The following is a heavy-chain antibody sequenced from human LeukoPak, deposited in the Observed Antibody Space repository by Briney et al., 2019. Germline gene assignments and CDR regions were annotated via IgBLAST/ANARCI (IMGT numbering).Heavy chain of an antibody. CDR1: GFTFSSYG. D-gene: IGHD3-3*01. CDR3: ARETTIFGVAPGRYGMDV. J-gene: IGHJ6*02. V-gene: IGHV3-30*03. CDR2: ISYDGSNK. Sequence: PGGSLRLSCAASGFTFSSYGMHWVRQAPGKGLEWVAVISYDGSNKYYADSVKGRFTISRDNSKNTLYLQMNSLRAEDTAVYYCARETTIFGVAPGRYGMDVWGQGTTVTVSS.